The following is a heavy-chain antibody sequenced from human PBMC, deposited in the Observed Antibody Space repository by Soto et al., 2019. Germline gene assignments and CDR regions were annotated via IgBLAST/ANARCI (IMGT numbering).Heavy chain of an antibody. D-gene: IGHD4-4*01. CDR1: GNTFTSYD. V-gene: IGHV1-8*01. CDR3: ARERLETTVTIMNYYYYYMDV. Sequence: ASVKVSCKASGNTFTSYDINWGRQATGQRLEWMGWMNPNSGNTGYAQKFQGRVTMTRNTSISTAYMELSSLRSEDTAVYYCARERLETTVTIMNYYYYYMDVWGKGTTVTVSS. J-gene: IGHJ6*03. CDR2: MNPNSGNT.